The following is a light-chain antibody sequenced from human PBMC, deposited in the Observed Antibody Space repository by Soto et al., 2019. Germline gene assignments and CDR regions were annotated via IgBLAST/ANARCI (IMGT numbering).Light chain of an antibody. V-gene: IGKV1-9*01. CDR3: QQIKSYPRT. CDR1: QGITNY. Sequence: DIQLTQSPSFLSASIRDRVTVTCRASQGITNYLAWYQQKPGKAPKLLIYAASTLQSGVPSRFSGSGSGTEFTLTLTPLQPEDFETYYCQQIKSYPRTFGQGTKLEI. J-gene: IGKJ2*01. CDR2: AAS.